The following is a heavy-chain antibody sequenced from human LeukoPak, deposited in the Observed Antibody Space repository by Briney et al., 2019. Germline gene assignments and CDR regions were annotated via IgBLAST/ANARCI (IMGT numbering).Heavy chain of an antibody. CDR3: ARTPTVGAKLGYFDY. CDR2: INHSGST. J-gene: IGHJ4*02. D-gene: IGHD1-26*01. Sequence: PSETLSLTCAVYGGSFSGYYWSWIRQPPGKGLEWIGEINHSGSTNYNPSLKSRVTISVDTSKNQFSLKLSSVTAADTAVYYCARTPTVGAKLGYFDYWGQGTLVTVSS. CDR1: GGSFSGYY. V-gene: IGHV4-34*01.